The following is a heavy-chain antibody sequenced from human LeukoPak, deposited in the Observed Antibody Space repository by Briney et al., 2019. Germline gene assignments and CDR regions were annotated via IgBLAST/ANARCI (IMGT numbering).Heavy chain of an antibody. V-gene: IGHV3-48*01. D-gene: IGHD1-26*01. CDR3: ARIWDGYSGSDY. Sequence: GGSLRLSCAFSGFSLSSYSMKWVRQAPGKGLECIAYISRDGGRTIYYADSVKGRFTISRDTAQNSIYLQMNSLRVEDTAVYYCARIWDGYSGSDYWGQGTLVTVSS. J-gene: IGHJ4*02. CDR2: ISRDGGRTI. CDR1: GFSLSSYS.